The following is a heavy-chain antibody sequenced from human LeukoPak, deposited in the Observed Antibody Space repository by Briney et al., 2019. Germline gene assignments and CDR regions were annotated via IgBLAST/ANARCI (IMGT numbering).Heavy chain of an antibody. V-gene: IGHV5-51*01. J-gene: IGHJ4*02. CDR2: IYPGDSDT. CDR1: GYSFTNYW. D-gene: IGHD3-22*01. Sequence: GESLKLSCKGSGYSFTNYWVGWVRQMPGRGLEWMGIIYPGDSDTRYSPSFQGQVTISADRSISTAYLQWSSLKASDTAMYYCARALKGGGYSEYYFDYWGQGSLVTVSS. CDR3: ARALKGGGYSEYYFDY.